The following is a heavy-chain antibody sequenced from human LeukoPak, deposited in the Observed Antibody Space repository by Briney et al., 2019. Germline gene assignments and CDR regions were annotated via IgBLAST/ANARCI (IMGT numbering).Heavy chain of an antibody. J-gene: IGHJ5*02. CDR3: ARGPLDQLVGFDP. CDR2: MNPNSGNT. Sequence: ASVKVSCKASGYTFTSYDINWVRQATGQGLEWIGWMNPNSGNTGYAQKFQCRVTITRNTSISTAYMELSSLRSEDTAVYYCARGPLDQLVGFDPWGQGTLVTVSS. V-gene: IGHV1-8*03. CDR1: GYTFTSYD. D-gene: IGHD2-2*01.